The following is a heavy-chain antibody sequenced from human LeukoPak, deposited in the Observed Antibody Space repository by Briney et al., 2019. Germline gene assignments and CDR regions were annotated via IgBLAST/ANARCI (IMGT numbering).Heavy chain of an antibody. D-gene: IGHD6-19*01. Sequence: ASVKVSCKASGYTXISYGITWVRQAPGQGLEWMGWISANNGNTNHAQKLQGRVTMTTDTSTSTAYMELRSLRSDDTAVYYCARGGETSGWFYYGMDVWGQGTTVTVSS. J-gene: IGHJ6*02. CDR2: ISANNGNT. CDR3: ARGGETSGWFYYGMDV. CDR1: GYTXISYG. V-gene: IGHV1-18*01.